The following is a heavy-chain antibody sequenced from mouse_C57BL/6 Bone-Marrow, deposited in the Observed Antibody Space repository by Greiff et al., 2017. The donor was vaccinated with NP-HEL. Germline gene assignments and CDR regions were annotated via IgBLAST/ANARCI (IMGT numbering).Heavy chain of an antibody. CDR3: ARGPLTGRVYAMDY. Sequence: EVQLQESGPELVKPGASVKIPCKASGYTFTDYNMDWVKQSHGKSLEWIGDINPNNGGTIYNQKFKGKATLTVDKSSSTAYMELRSLTSEDTAVYYCARGPLTGRVYAMDYWGQGTSVTVSS. D-gene: IGHD4-1*01. CDR2: INPNNGGT. CDR1: GYTFTDYN. V-gene: IGHV1-18*01. J-gene: IGHJ4*01.